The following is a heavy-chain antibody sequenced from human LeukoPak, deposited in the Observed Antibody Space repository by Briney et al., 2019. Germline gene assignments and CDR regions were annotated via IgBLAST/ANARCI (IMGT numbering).Heavy chain of an antibody. Sequence: GASVKVSRKASGYPFTKFYMHWVRQAPGHGLEWMGLMSPNGDSTLYSQKFQGRVTMTRDTSTSTDYMELSSLRSEDTAVYYCARDNSDTVKGECSGACYWWFDPWGQGTLVTVSS. CDR3: ARDNSDTVKGECSGACYWWFDP. CDR2: MSPNGDST. CDR1: GYPFTKFY. J-gene: IGHJ5*02. D-gene: IGHD6-19*01. V-gene: IGHV1-46*01.